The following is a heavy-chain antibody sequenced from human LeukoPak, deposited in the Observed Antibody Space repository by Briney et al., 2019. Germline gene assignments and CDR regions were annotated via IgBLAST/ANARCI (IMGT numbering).Heavy chain of an antibody. V-gene: IGHV4-34*01. J-gene: IGHJ4*02. Sequence: SETLSLTCAVYGGPFSGYYWSWIRQPPGKGLEWIGEINHSGSTNYNPSLKSRVTISVDTSKNQFSLKLSSVTAADTAVYYCARGGRGYSSGWYFYYWGQGTLVTVSS. CDR1: GGPFSGYY. D-gene: IGHD6-19*01. CDR2: INHSGST. CDR3: ARGGRGYSSGWYFYY.